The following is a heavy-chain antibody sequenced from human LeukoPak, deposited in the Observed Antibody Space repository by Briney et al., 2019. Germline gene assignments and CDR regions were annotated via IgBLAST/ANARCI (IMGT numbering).Heavy chain of an antibody. CDR2: IYYSGST. D-gene: IGHD1/OR15-1a*01. J-gene: IGHJ4*02. CDR3: ARENNHFHY. CDR1: GDSISSYY. V-gene: IGHV4-59*01. Sequence: SETLSLTCTVSGDSISSYYWTWIRQPPGKGLEWIGYIYYSGSTNYNPSLKSRVTISVDTSKNQFSLKLNSVTAADTAVYYCARENNHFHYWGQGTLVTVSS.